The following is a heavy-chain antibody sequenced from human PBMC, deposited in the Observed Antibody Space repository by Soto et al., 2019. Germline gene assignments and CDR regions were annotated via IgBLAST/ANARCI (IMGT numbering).Heavy chain of an antibody. J-gene: IGHJ4*02. V-gene: IGHV3-21*01. CDR3: ASATVVAANFDF. Sequence: GGSLRLSCAASGFAFRSYNMNWVRQAPGKGLEWVASISSGSSNIYYADSVKGRFTISRDNAKNSLFLQMDSLRAEDSAVYYCASATVVAANFDFWGQGTLVTVFS. CDR2: ISSGSSNI. D-gene: IGHD2-15*01. CDR1: GFAFRSYN.